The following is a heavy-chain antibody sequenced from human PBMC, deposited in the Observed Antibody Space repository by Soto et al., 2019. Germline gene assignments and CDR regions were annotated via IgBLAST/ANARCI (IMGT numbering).Heavy chain of an antibody. CDR1: GFTFSSYG. V-gene: IGHV3-30*18. D-gene: IGHD5-18*01. J-gene: IGHJ4*02. CDR3: AKEGYSYSLLDY. Sequence: GGSLRLSCAASGFTFSSYGMHWVRQAPGKGLEWVAVISYDGSNKYYADSVKGRFTISRDNSKNTLYLQMNSLRAEDTAVYYCAKEGYSYSLLDYWGQGTLVTVSS. CDR2: ISYDGSNK.